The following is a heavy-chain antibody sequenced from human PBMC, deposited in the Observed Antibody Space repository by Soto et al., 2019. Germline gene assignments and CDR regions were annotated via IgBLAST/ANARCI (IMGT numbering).Heavy chain of an antibody. V-gene: IGHV3-23*01. CDR1: GFTFSSYA. CDR2: ISGTGGST. J-gene: IGHJ4*02. Sequence: EVQLLQSGGGLLQPGGSLRLSCAASGFTFSSYAMSWVRQAPGRGLEWVSTISGTGGSTYYPDSVKGRFTISRDNSKNTVYLQMNSLRAEDAAVYYCAKEMTSGYYLFDYWGQGTLVTVSS. D-gene: IGHD3-22*01. CDR3: AKEMTSGYYLFDY.